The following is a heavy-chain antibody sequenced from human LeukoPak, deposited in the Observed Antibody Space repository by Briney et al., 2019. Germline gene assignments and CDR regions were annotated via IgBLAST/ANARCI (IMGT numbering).Heavy chain of an antibody. CDR1: GYSFPTYW. Sequence: GESLKISCKGTGYSFPTYWIAWERQKPGKGLEWMGIIHPGDSETVYSPSFQGQVTISADKSISTAYLQWSSLKTSDTAMYFCASGVIEGAFDYWGQGSLVIVSS. D-gene: IGHD3-10*01. J-gene: IGHJ4*02. V-gene: IGHV5-51*01. CDR2: IHPGDSET. CDR3: ASGVIEGAFDY.